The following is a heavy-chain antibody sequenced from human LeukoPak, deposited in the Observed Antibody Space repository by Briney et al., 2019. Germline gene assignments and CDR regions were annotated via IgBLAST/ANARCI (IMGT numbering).Heavy chain of an antibody. J-gene: IGHJ4*02. CDR3: ARGHPESFDY. CDR2: INHIGST. CDR1: AASFSGYC. V-gene: IGHV4-34*01. Sequence: SETLSLTCAVYAASFSGYCWSWDRQPPGKGLEWIGEINHIGSTNYHPSLKRRVTISVDTSKNQFTLKLSSVTAADTAVYYCARGHPESFDYWGQGTLVTVSS. D-gene: IGHD2/OR15-2a*01.